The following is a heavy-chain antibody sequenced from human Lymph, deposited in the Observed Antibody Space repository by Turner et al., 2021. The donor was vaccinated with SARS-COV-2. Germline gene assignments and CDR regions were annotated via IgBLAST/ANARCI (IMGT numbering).Heavy chain of an antibody. D-gene: IGHD4-17*01. J-gene: IGHJ3*02. Sequence: QVQLVESGGGVVQPGRSLRLSCAASGFTFSNYGMHWVRQAPGKGLEWVEVISYDGSNKYYVDSVKGRFTISRDKSKNKLYLQRNSLRAEDTAVYYCAKDTVWGAFDIWGQGTMVTVSS. CDR3: AKDTVWGAFDI. CDR2: ISYDGSNK. CDR1: GFTFSNYG. V-gene: IGHV3-30*18.